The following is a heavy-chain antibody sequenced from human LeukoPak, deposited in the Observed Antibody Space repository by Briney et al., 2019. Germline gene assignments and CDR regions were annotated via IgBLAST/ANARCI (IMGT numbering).Heavy chain of an antibody. D-gene: IGHD3-16*01. CDR2: VDPEGGVA. J-gene: IGHJ4*02. V-gene: IGHV1-69-2*01. CDR1: GNTFSDHN. CDR3: VTHTRLMTY. Sequence: VKVSCKVSGNTFSDHNIHWVQQAPGKGLEWMGLVDPEGGVAKYAEKFQGRVTLSADTSRDLGYMELSSLKSEDTAVYYCVTHTRLMTYWGQGTLVTVSS.